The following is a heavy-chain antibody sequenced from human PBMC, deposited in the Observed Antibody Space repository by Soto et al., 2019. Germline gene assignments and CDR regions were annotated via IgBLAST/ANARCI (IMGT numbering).Heavy chain of an antibody. J-gene: IGHJ4*02. CDR1: GGSIRGSY. D-gene: IGHD6-19*01. Sequence: SETLSLTCSVSGGSIRGSYCSWIRQPPEKGLEWIASISYTGSATHNPSLKSRVSVSVDTTEDQCSLKLTSVTAADTATYYCATGGGWLQNSNLRGLYFDYWGQGALVTVSS. CDR2: ISYTGSA. V-gene: IGHV4-59*01. CDR3: ATGGGWLQNSNLRGLYFDY.